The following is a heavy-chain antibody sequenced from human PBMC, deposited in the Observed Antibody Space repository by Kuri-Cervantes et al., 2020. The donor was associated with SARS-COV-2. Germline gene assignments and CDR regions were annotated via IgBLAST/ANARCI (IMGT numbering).Heavy chain of an antibody. CDR3: ARGRYGVTMIVVVVTAASSYFDL. D-gene: IGHD3-22*01. V-gene: IGHV4-34*01. CDR2: ITESGST. CDR1: GGSSSDDK. J-gene: IGHJ2*01. Sequence: GSLRLSCAVYGGSSSDDKWSWIRQAPGKGLEWVGEITESGSTNYNPSLKGRVSMSVDTSKKQFSLKLTSVTAADTAIYYCARGRYGVTMIVVVVTAASSYFDLWGCGTLVTVSS.